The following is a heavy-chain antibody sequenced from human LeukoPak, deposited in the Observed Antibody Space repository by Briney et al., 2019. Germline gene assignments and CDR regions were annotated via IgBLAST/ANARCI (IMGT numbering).Heavy chain of an antibody. V-gene: IGHV3-23*01. CDR3: AKDLLLPVGN. D-gene: IGHD2-15*01. CDR2: IHGSDDNT. J-gene: IGHJ4*02. Sequence: GGSLRLSCAASGFTFSSNAMTWVRQAPGKGLEWVSAIHGSDDNTHYADSVKGRFTISRDNSKNTLYLQMNSLRAEDTAVYYCAKDLLLPVGNWGQGTLVTVSS. CDR1: GFTFSSNA.